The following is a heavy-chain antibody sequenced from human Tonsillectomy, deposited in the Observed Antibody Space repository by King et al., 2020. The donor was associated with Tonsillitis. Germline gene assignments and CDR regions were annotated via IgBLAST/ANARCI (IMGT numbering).Heavy chain of an antibody. CDR2: IYTVGST. CDR1: GGSISSGIYY. CDR3: ARDRSSWYEYYFDY. V-gene: IGHV4-61*02. D-gene: IGHD6-13*01. J-gene: IGHJ4*02. Sequence: VQLQESGPGLVKPSQTLSLTCTVSGGSISSGIYYWSWIRQPAGKGLEWIGRIYTVGSTNYNPSLKSRVTISVDTSKNQFSLKLSSVTAADTAVDYCARDRSSWYEYYFDYWGQGTLVTVSS.